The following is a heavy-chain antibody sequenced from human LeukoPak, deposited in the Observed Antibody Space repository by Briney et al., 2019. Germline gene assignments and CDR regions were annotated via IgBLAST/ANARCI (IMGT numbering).Heavy chain of an antibody. V-gene: IGHV3-30*18. CDR3: AKLSPSAAIYVNWFDP. D-gene: IGHD2-2*01. J-gene: IGHJ5*02. Sequence: GGSLRLSCAASGLTFSIYGMHWVRQAPGKGLEWVAVISYDGSNKYYADSVKGRFTISRDNSKNTLYLQMNSLRAEDTAVYYCAKLSPSAAIYVNWFDPWGQGTLVTVSS. CDR1: GLTFSIYG. CDR2: ISYDGSNK.